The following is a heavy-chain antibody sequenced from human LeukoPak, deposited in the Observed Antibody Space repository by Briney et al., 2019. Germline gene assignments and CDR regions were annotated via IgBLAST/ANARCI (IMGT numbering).Heavy chain of an antibody. Sequence: GESLKISCKGSRYSFTSYWIGWVRQMPGKGLEWMGIIYPGDSDTRYSPSFQGQVTISADKSISTAYLQWSSLKASDTAMYYCARHGEYCSSTSCYEGFDYWGQGTLVTVSS. CDR1: RYSFTSYW. CDR2: IYPGDSDT. J-gene: IGHJ4*02. D-gene: IGHD2-2*01. V-gene: IGHV5-51*01. CDR3: ARHGEYCSSTSCYEGFDY.